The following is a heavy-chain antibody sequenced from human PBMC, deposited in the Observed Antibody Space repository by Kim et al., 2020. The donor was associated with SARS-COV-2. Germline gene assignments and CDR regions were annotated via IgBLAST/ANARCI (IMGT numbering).Heavy chain of an antibody. D-gene: IGHD6-6*01. Sequence: ASVKVSCKASGYTFTSYGISWVRQAPGQGLEWMGWISAYNGNTNYAQKLQGRVTMTTDTSTSTAYMELRSLRSDDTAVYYCARDERILGRRIAARRGAEFYWGQGTLVTVSS. CDR3: ARDERILGRRIAARRGAEFY. CDR1: GYTFTSYG. V-gene: IGHV1-18*04. CDR2: ISAYNGNT. J-gene: IGHJ4*02.